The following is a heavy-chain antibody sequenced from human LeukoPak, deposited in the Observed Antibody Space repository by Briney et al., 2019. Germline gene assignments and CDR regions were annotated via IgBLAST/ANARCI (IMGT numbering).Heavy chain of an antibody. CDR1: GYTFTGYD. J-gene: IGHJ4*02. D-gene: IGHD5-24*01. CDR2: INPHSGGT. CDR3: AREGVIGDGYNFFDY. V-gene: IGHV1-2*02. Sequence: ASVKVSCKASGYTFTGYDMHWVRQAPGQGLEWMGWINPHSGGTNSEQNFQGRVTMSRDTSISTVYMELSRLRSDDTALYYCAREGVIGDGYNFFDYWGQGTLVTVSS.